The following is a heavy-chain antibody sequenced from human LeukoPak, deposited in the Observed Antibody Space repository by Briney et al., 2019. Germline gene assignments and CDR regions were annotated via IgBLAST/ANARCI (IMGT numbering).Heavy chain of an antibody. CDR3: ARGRFGEWDY. Sequence: PSETLSLXCTVSGGSISSYYWSWIRQPPGKGLEWIGYIYYSGSTNYNPSLKSRVTISVDTSKNQFSLKLSSVTAADTAVYYCARGRFGEWDYWGQGTLVTVSS. CDR1: GGSISSYY. CDR2: IYYSGST. V-gene: IGHV4-59*01. D-gene: IGHD3-10*01. J-gene: IGHJ4*02.